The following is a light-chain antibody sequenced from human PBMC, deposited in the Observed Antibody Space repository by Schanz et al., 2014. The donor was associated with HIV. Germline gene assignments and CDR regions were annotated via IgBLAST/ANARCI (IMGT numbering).Light chain of an antibody. Sequence: EIVLTQSPGTLSLSPGERGTLSCRASQSVKSNFIGWYQQKPGQAPRLLIFGASNRATGIPDRFSGGVSGTEFSLTISSLRPEDFAVYYCQHYGSSFGPGTKVDIK. CDR1: QSVKSNF. CDR2: GAS. V-gene: IGKV3-20*01. J-gene: IGKJ3*01. CDR3: QHYGSS.